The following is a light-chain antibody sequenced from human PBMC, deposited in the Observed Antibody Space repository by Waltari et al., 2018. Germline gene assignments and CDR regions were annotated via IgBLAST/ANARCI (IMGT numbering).Light chain of an antibody. J-gene: IGKJ1*01. CDR3: QQYSNWPWT. CDR2: GAY. V-gene: IGKV3-15*01. CDR1: QSVSSS. Sequence: EIVLTQSPATLSLSPGERATLSCRASQSVSSSLAWYQQKPGQAPRLLIYGAYSRATGIPDRFSGSGSGTDFTLTISSLEPEDFAVYYCQQYSNWPWTFGQGTKVEIK.